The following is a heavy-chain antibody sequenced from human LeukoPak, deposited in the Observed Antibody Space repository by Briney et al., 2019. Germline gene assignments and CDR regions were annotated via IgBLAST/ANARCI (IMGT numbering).Heavy chain of an antibody. V-gene: IGHV4-39*01. CDR3: ARARLAVYYYGSGSYYPFDY. CDR1: GGSISSSSYY. Sequence: SETLSLTCTVSGGSISSSSYYWGWIRQPPGKGLEWIGSIYYSGSTYYNPSLKSRVTISVDTSKNQFSLKLSSVTAADTAVYYCARARLAVYYYGSGSYYPFDYWGQGTLVTVSS. D-gene: IGHD3-10*01. CDR2: IYYSGST. J-gene: IGHJ4*02.